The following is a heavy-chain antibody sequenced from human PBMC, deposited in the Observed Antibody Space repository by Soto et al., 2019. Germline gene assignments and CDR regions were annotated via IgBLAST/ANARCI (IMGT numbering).Heavy chain of an antibody. CDR3: ARNGDCTRPGCIVGWFDP. J-gene: IGHJ5*02. D-gene: IGHD2-8*01. CDR1: CCSLRSYY. V-gene: IGHV4-59*12. Sequence: SGTLALTCTGSCCSLRSYYLSLGRRPPGKGREGIGETSHDGVTNYNPSLEGRVTISIDKSKNQFYLDLNSVTAADTAMYYCARNGDCTRPGCIVGWFDPWGPGTLVTVSS. CDR2: TSHDGVT.